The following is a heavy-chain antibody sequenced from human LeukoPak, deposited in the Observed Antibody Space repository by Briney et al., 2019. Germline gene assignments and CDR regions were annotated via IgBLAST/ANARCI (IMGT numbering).Heavy chain of an antibody. J-gene: IGHJ4*02. CDR2: ISYDGSNK. D-gene: IGHD4-17*01. CDR1: GFTFSSYA. CDR3: AADLTTTWGDYFDY. V-gene: IGHV3-30-3*01. Sequence: GGSLRLSCAASGFTFSSYAMHWVRQAPGKGLERVAVISYDGSNKYYADSVKGRFTISRDNSKNTLYLQMNSLRAEDTAVYYCAADLTTTWGDYFDYWGQGTLVTVSS.